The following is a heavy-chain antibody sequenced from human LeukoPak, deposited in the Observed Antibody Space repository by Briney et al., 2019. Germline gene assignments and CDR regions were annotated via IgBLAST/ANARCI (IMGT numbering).Heavy chain of an antibody. V-gene: IGHV4-34*01. J-gene: IGHJ4*02. D-gene: IGHD3-3*01. CDR2: INRSGST. CDR1: GGSFSAYY. Sequence: SETLSLTCAVYGGSFSAYYWSWIRQPPGKGLEWIGEINRSGSTNYNPSLESRVTTSVDTSKNQFSLKLSSVTAADTAVYYCARGPYYDFWSGYYGAYYFDYWGQGTLVTVSS. CDR3: ARGPYYDFWSGYYGAYYFDY.